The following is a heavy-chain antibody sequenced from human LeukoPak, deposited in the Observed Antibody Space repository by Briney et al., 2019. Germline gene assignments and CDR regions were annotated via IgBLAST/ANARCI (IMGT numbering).Heavy chain of an antibody. CDR3: ARVAICRVVHENWFGP. CDR2: IYYSGRT. J-gene: IGHJ5*02. Sequence: PSETLSLTCTVSGGSISSDGYYWSWIRQHPGKGLEWIGYIYYSGRTFYNPSLKSRVFISEDTSENQFSLRLSSVTAADTAVYYCARVAICRVVHENWFGPWGQGALVTVSS. D-gene: IGHD3-3*01. CDR1: GGSISSDGYY. V-gene: IGHV4-31*03.